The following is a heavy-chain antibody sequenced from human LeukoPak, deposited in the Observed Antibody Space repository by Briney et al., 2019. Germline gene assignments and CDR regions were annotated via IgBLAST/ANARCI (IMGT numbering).Heavy chain of an antibody. CDR3: ARGGTSSWYFVFDY. V-gene: IGHV3-23*01. Sequence: GGSLRLSCAASGFTVSTNYMSWVRQAPGKGLEWVSVISSSGGSAYYADSVKGRFTISRDNFKNTLYLQMKSLTAEDTAVYYCARGGTSSWYFVFDYWGQGVLVTVSS. CDR2: ISSSGGSA. D-gene: IGHD6-13*01. J-gene: IGHJ4*02. CDR1: GFTVSTNY.